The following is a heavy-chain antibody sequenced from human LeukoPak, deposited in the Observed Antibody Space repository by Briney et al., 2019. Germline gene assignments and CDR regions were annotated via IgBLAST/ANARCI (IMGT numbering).Heavy chain of an antibody. D-gene: IGHD2-21*02. J-gene: IGHJ4*02. CDR1: GGSISSYY. Sequence: PSETLSLTCTVSGGSISSYYWSWIRQPPGKGLEWIGYIYYSGSTNYNPSLKSRVTISVDTSKNQFSLKLSSVTAADTAVYYCARDLGGGYSHYFDYWGQGTLVTVSS. CDR3: ARDLGGGYSHYFDY. CDR2: IYYSGST. V-gene: IGHV4-59*01.